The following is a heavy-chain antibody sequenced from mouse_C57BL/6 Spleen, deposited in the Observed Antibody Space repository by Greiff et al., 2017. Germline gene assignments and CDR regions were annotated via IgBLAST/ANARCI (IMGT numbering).Heavy chain of an antibody. CDR2: INYDGSST. CDR3: ARGPAGYWYFDV. V-gene: IGHV5-16*01. CDR1: GFTFSDYY. Sequence: EVKLVESEGGLVQPGSSMKLSCTASGFTFSDYYMAWVRQVPEKGLEWVANINYDGSSTYYLDSLKSRFIISRDNAKNILYLQMSSLKSEDTATYYCARGPAGYWYFDVWGTGTTVTVSS. J-gene: IGHJ1*03.